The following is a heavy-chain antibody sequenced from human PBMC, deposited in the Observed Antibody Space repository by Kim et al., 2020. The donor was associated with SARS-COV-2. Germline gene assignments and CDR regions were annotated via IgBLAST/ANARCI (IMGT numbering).Heavy chain of an antibody. V-gene: IGHV3-9*01. D-gene: IGHD2-2*01. J-gene: IGHJ4*02. Sequence: ADSVKGRFTISRDNAKNSLYLQMNSLRAEDTALYYCAKDIGQYQLLALDYWGQGTLVTVSS. CDR3: AKDIGQYQLLALDY.